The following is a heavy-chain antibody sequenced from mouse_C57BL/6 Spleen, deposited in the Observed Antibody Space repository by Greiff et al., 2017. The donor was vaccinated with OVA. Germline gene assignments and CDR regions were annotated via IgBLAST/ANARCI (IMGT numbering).Heavy chain of an antibody. V-gene: IGHV14-3*01. J-gene: IGHJ2*01. CDR2: IDPANGNT. CDR1: GFTIKNTY. CDR3: ARGLRSLDY. Sequence: VQLQQSVAELVRPGASVTLSCTASGFTIKNTYMHWVKQRPEQGLAWIGRIDPANGNTKYAPKFQGKATITADTSSNTAYLQLSSLTSEDTAIYYCARGLRSLDYWGQGTTLTVSS. D-gene: IGHD1-1*01.